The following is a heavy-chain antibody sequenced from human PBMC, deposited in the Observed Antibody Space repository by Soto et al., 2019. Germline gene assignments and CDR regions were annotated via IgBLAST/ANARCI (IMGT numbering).Heavy chain of an antibody. CDR3: ARRKVHGDFWSGFNWFDP. CDR2: INHSGST. Sequence: SETLSLTCAVYGGSFSGYYWSWIRQPPGKGLEWIGEINHSGSTNYNPSLKSRVTISVDTSKNQFSLKLSSVTAADTAVYYCARRKVHGDFWSGFNWFDPWGQGTLVTVSS. J-gene: IGHJ5*02. D-gene: IGHD3-3*01. V-gene: IGHV4-34*01. CDR1: GGSFSGYY.